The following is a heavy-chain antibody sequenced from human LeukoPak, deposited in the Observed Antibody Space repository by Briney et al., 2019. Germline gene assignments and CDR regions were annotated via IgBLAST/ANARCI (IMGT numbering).Heavy chain of an antibody. V-gene: IGHV4-61*02. D-gene: IGHD3-22*01. J-gene: IGHJ3*02. CDR3: ASTISSGGAFDI. Sequence: SQTLSLTCTVSGDSISSGFFYWSWIRQPAGKGLEWIGRIYSSGSTNYNPSLKSRVTISVDTSKNQFSLNLGSVTAADTAVYYCASTISSGGAFDIWGQGTVVTVSS. CDR1: GDSISSGFFY. CDR2: IYSSGST.